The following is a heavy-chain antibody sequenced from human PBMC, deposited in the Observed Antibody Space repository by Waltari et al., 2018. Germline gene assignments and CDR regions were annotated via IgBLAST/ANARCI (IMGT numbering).Heavy chain of an antibody. Sequence: QVHLLQSGPEVKKPGASVKVSCKASGYSFTNYAISWVRQAPGQGLEWMGGVIPIFGTANYAQKFQGRVTITTDESTSTAYMELSSLRSEDTTVYYCAREGDFWSGYYLWGQGTLVTVSS. J-gene: IGHJ1*01. CDR2: VIPIFGTA. CDR1: GYSFTNYA. D-gene: IGHD3-3*01. CDR3: AREGDFWSGYYL. V-gene: IGHV1-69*05.